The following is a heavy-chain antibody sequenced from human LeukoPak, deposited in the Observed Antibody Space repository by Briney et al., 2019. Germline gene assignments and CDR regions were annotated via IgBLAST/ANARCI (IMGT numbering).Heavy chain of an antibody. Sequence: GGSLRLSCAASGFTFSSYSMNWVRQAPGKGLEWVSYISSSSSTIYYADSVKGRFTISRDNSKDTLYLQMNDLRPDDTAIYYCAKRNTMVRGGPCFDYWGQGLLVTVSS. CDR2: ISSSSSTI. D-gene: IGHD3-10*01. V-gene: IGHV3-48*01. CDR1: GFTFSSYS. CDR3: AKRNTMVRGGPCFDY. J-gene: IGHJ4*02.